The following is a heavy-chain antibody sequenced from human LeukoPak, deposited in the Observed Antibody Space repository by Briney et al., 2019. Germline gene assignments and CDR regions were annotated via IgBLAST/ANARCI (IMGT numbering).Heavy chain of an antibody. CDR3: ARDPALGAFDI. Sequence: RGSLRLSCAASGFTFSSYNMNWVRQAPGKRPEWVSSISSSSSYIYYADSVKGRFTISRDNAKNSLYLQMNSLRAEDTAVYYCARDPALGAFDIWGQGTMVTVSS. CDR1: GFTFSSYN. J-gene: IGHJ3*02. V-gene: IGHV3-21*01. CDR2: ISSSSSYI.